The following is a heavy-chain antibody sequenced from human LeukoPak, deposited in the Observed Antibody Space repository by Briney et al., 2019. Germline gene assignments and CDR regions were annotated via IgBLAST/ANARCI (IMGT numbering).Heavy chain of an antibody. CDR1: GFTFSSYA. CDR3: AKDLWKADY. J-gene: IGHJ4*02. CDR2: VSASGYNT. Sequence: GGSLRLSCTASGFTFSSYAMNWVRQAPGKGLEWVSGVSASGYNTYYADSVKGRFTISRDNFKNTPYLQMNSLRADDTAVYYCAKDLWKADYWGQGTLVTVSS. D-gene: IGHD3-3*01. V-gene: IGHV3-23*01.